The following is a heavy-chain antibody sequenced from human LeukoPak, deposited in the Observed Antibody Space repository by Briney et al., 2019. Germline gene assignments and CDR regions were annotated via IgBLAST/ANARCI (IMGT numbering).Heavy chain of an antibody. J-gene: IGHJ4*02. V-gene: IGHV3-23*01. CDR2: INGGGGST. D-gene: IGHD2-2*02. CDR1: GFTFSSYA. Sequence: GGSLRLSCAASGFTFSSYAMGWVRQFPGKGLEWVSAINGGGGSTYYADSVKGRFTISRDSSKNTLYLQMNSLRGEDTAVYYCAKELGHTLPFDCWGQGTLVTVSS. CDR3: AKELGHTLPFDC.